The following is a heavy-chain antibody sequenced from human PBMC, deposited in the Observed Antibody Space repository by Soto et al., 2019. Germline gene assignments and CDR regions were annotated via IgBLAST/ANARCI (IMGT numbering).Heavy chain of an antibody. J-gene: IGHJ6*02. CDR3: AREASSGYPPWGGYYYGMDV. CDR2: IYYSGST. CDR1: GGSVRSGSYY. D-gene: IGHD3-22*01. V-gene: IGHV4-61*01. Sequence: SETLSLTCTVSGGSVRSGSYYWSWIRQPPGKGLEWIGYIYYSGSTNYNPSLKSRVTISVDTSKNQFSLKLSSVTAADTAVYYCAREASSGYPPWGGYYYGMDVWGQGTTVTVSS.